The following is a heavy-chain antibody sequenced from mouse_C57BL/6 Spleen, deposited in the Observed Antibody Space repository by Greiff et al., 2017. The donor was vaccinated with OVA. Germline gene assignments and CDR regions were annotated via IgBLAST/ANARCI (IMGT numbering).Heavy chain of an antibody. D-gene: IGHD4-1*01. Sequence: EVKLMESGPGLVKPSQSLSLTCSVTGYSITSGYYWYWIRQFPGNKLEWMGYISYDGSNNYNPSLKNRISITRAPSKNQFFLKLNAVTTEDTATYYCARKNPGDYFDYWGQGTTLTVSS. CDR1: GYSITSGYY. V-gene: IGHV3-6*01. CDR2: ISYDGSN. CDR3: ARKNPGDYFDY. J-gene: IGHJ2*01.